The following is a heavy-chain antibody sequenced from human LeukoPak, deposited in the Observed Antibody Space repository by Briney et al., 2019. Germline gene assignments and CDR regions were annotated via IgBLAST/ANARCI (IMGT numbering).Heavy chain of an antibody. CDR3: ARVTSITMVRGVYYYFDY. Sequence: SVKVSCKASGGTFSSYAISWVRQAPGQGLEWMGGIIPIFGTANYAQEFQGRVTITADESTSTAYMELSSLRSEDTAVYYCARVTSITMVRGVYYYFDYWGQGTLVTVSS. D-gene: IGHD3-10*01. J-gene: IGHJ4*02. V-gene: IGHV1-69*13. CDR1: GGTFSSYA. CDR2: IIPIFGTA.